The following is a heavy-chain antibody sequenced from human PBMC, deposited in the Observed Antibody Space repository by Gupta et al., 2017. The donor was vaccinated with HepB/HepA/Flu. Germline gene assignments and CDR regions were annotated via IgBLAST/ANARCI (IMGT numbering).Heavy chain of an antibody. D-gene: IGHD2-21*01. CDR1: GGSFSGYY. Sequence: QVQLQQWGAGLLKPSETLSLTCAVYGGSFSGYYWSWIRQPPGKGLEWIGEINHSGSTNYNPSLKSRVTISVDTSKNQVSLKLSSVTAADTAVYYCARGVKAGGGGVLNWFDPWGQGTLVTVSS. V-gene: IGHV4-34*01. CDR3: ARGVKAGGGGVLNWFDP. CDR2: INHSGST. J-gene: IGHJ5*02.